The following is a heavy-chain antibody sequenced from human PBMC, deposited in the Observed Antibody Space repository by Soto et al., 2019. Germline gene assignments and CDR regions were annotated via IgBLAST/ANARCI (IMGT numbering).Heavy chain of an antibody. CDR2: IWYDGSNK. V-gene: IGHV3-33*01. D-gene: IGHD5-12*01. CDR1: GFTFSSYG. J-gene: IGHJ4*02. CDR3: ASGARRYATVAPGFDY. Sequence: PGGSLRLSCAASGFTFSSYGMHWVRHSPGKGLEWVAVIWYDGSNKYYADSVKGRFTISRDNSKNTLYLQMNSLRAEDTAVYYCASGARRYATVAPGFDYWGQGTPVPVSS.